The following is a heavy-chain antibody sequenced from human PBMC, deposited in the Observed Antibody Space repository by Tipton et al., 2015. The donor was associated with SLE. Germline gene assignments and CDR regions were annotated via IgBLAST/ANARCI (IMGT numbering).Heavy chain of an antibody. CDR3: ARAPYYDFWCGYHGAFDI. V-gene: IGHV1-18*01. CDR1: GYTFASYG. Sequence: QLVQSGAEVKKPGASVKVSCKSSGYTFASYGISWVRQAPGQGLKWMGWISGYNGNTNFAQKIQGRVTMTTDTSTSTAYMELRSLRSDDTAVYYCARAPYYDFWCGYHGAFDIWGQGTMVTVSS. CDR2: ISGYNGNT. J-gene: IGHJ3*02. D-gene: IGHD3-3*01.